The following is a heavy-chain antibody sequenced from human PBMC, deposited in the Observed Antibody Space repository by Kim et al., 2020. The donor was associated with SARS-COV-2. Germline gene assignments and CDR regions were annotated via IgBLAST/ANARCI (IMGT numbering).Heavy chain of an antibody. Sequence: GGSLRLSCAASGFTFDDYAMHWVRQAPGKGLEWVSGISWNSGSIGYADSVKGRFTISRDNAKNSLYLQMNSLRADDTALYYCAKISGFGELPTNFDYWGQGTLVTVSP. CDR2: ISWNSGSI. J-gene: IGHJ4*02. CDR3: AKISGFGELPTNFDY. V-gene: IGHV3-9*01. CDR1: GFTFDDYA. D-gene: IGHD3-10*01.